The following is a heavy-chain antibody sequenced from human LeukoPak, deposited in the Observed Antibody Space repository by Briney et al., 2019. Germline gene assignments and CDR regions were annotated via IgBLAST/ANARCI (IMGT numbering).Heavy chain of an antibody. CDR2: ISSDASIT. J-gene: IGHJ5*02. Sequence: LRGGSLRLSCAASGFTFNSYSMHWVRQAPGKGLEWVAVISSDASITYYADSVKGRFTVSRDNAKNSLYLQMNSLRAEDTAVYYCARDSIAVAGRAGYNWFDPWGQGTLVTVSS. D-gene: IGHD6-19*01. V-gene: IGHV3-30*04. CDR1: GFTFNSYS. CDR3: ARDSIAVAGRAGYNWFDP.